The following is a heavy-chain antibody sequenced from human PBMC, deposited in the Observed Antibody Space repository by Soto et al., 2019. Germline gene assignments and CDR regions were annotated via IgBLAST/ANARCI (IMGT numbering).Heavy chain of an antibody. D-gene: IGHD3-16*02. J-gene: IGHJ3*02. CDR3: ARDRMITFGGVIVFGRDAFDI. Sequence: ASVKVSCKASGYTFTGYYMHWVRQAPGQGLEWMGWINPNSGGTNYAQKFQGWVTMTRDTSISTAYMELSRLRSDDTAVYYCARDRMITFGGVIVFGRDAFDIWGQGTMVTVSS. CDR2: INPNSGGT. V-gene: IGHV1-2*04. CDR1: GYTFTGYY.